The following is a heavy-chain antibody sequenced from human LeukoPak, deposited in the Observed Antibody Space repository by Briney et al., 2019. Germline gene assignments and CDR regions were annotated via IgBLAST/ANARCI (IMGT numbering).Heavy chain of an antibody. V-gene: IGHV3-11*04. J-gene: IGHJ3*02. D-gene: IGHD3-3*01. CDR2: ISSSGSTI. CDR3: ARVFRPSLTVFIIRGAFDI. Sequence: GGSLRLSCAASGFTFSDYYMSWIRQAPGKGLEWVSYISSSGSTIYYADSVKGRFTISRDNAKNSLYLQMNSLRVEDTAVYYCARVFRPSLTVFIIRGAFDIWGQGTMVTVSS. CDR1: GFTFSDYY.